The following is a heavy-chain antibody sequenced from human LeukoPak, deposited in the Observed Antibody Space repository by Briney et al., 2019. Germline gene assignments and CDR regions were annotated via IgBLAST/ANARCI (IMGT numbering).Heavy chain of an antibody. CDR1: GHSFPDWG. V-gene: IGHV1-18*01. CDR3: AKFGSAPGQFDY. Sequence: ASVKVSYKASGHSFPDWGLSWVRQAPGHGLEWIGWISTYSGNTNYAHNLQGRITVTTETSTSTAYMELRSLRSDDTAVYYCAKFGSAPGQFDYWGQGTQLTVSS. D-gene: IGHD6-13*01. J-gene: IGHJ4*02. CDR2: ISTYSGNT.